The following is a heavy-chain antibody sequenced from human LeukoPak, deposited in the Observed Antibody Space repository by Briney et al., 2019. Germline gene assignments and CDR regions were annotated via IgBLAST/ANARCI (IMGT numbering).Heavy chain of an antibody. Sequence: ASVKVSCKASGYTFTSYGISWVRQAPGQGLEWMGWISAYNGNTNYAQKLQGRVTMTTDTSTSTAYMELRSLRSEDTAVYYCARAAPRVLRYFDWLPAPPDYWGQGTLVTVSS. J-gene: IGHJ4*02. CDR1: GYTFTSYG. V-gene: IGHV1-18*01. CDR2: ISAYNGNT. CDR3: ARAAPRVLRYFDWLPAPPDY. D-gene: IGHD3-9*01.